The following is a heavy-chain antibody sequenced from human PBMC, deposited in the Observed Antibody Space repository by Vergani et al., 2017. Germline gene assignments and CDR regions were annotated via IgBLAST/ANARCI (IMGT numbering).Heavy chain of an antibody. V-gene: IGHV3-23*04. CDR2: ISGSGGST. J-gene: IGHJ3*02. D-gene: IGHD2-2*01. Sequence: DVDLVESGGGFVQPGGSRRLSCAASGFSFSSYAMSWVRQAPGKGLEWVSAISGSGGSTYYADSVKGRFTISRDNSKNTLYLQMNSLRAEDTAVYYCAKDTPPIVVVPAAPHDAFDIWGQGTMVTVSS. CDR3: AKDTPPIVVVPAAPHDAFDI. CDR1: GFSFSSYA.